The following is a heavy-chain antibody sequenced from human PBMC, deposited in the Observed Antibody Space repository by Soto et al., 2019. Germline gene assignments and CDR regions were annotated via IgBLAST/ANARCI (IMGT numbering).Heavy chain of an antibody. J-gene: IGHJ4*02. CDR1: GFRFEQYV. V-gene: IGHV3-9*01. Sequence: VQVVASGGGLVQPGRSLRLSCAVSGFRFEQYVMHWVRQAPGKGLECVSTVSPTGDTVAYADSVEGRFTVSRDNAKNSLYLQMNSPKVDDTAFYYCITDAPNRSIDEWGQATLVTVSS. CDR2: VSPTGDTV. CDR3: ITDAPNRSIDE.